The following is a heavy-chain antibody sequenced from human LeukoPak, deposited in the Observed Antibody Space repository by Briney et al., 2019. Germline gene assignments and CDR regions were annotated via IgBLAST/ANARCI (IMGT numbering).Heavy chain of an antibody. D-gene: IGHD7-27*01. V-gene: IGHV3-74*01. Sequence: GGSLRLSCAASGFTLSSYWMHWVRQVPGEGLVWVARINTDGTTTTYADGVQGRFTISRDNAKNTLFLQMTNLGVGDTAVYYCARDPWGYRAGVMDLWGQGTLLTVSS. CDR2: INTDGTTT. CDR1: GFTLSSYW. J-gene: IGHJ4*02. CDR3: ARDPWGYRAGVMDL.